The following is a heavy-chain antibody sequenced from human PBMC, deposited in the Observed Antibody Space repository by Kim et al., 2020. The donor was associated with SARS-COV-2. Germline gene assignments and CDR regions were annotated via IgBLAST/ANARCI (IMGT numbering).Heavy chain of an antibody. CDR1: GGTFSSYA. J-gene: IGHJ3*02. CDR2: IIPIFGTA. D-gene: IGHD3-22*01. V-gene: IGHV1-69*13. Sequence: SVKVSCKASGGTFSSYAISWVRQAPGQGLEWMGGIIPIFGTANYAQKFQGRVTITADESTSTAYMELSSLRSEDTAVYYCARDLYDSSGYSDDAFDIWGQGTMVTVSS. CDR3: ARDLYDSSGYSDDAFDI.